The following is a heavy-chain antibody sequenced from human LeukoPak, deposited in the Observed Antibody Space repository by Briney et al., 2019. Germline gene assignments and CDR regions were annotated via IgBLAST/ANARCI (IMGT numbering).Heavy chain of an antibody. CDR3: AKDWSGTKPFDL. CDR2: ISGSGGKT. Sequence: GGSLRLSCAASGFTFSSYAMSWVRQAPGKGLEWGSGISGSGGKTYYADSVKGRFTISRDNFKNTLYLQMNSLRAEDTAVYYCAKDWSGTKPFDLWGRGTLVTVSS. J-gene: IGHJ2*01. CDR1: GFTFSSYA. V-gene: IGHV3-23*01. D-gene: IGHD1-1*01.